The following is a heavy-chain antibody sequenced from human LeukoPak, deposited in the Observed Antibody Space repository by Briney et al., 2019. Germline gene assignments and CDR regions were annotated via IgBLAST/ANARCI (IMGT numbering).Heavy chain of an antibody. CDR3: ARAGFGFGRFFDY. CDR1: GFTFSHYG. V-gene: IGHV3-30*03. Sequence: GRSLRLSCAASGFTFSHYGVHWVRQAPGKGLEWVAVISYDGSNKYYADSVKGRFTVSRDNSKNTLFLQMNSLRAEDTAVYYCARAGFGFGRFFDYWGQGTLVTVSS. CDR2: ISYDGSNK. D-gene: IGHD3-16*01. J-gene: IGHJ4*02.